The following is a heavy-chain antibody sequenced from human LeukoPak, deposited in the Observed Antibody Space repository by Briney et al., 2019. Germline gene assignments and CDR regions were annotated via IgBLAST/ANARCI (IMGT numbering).Heavy chain of an antibody. CDR1: GYTFTSYG. Sequence: VASVKVSCKASGYTFTSYGISWVRQAPGQGLEWMGWISAYNGNTNYAQKLQGRVTMTTDTSTSTAYMELRSLRSDDTAVYYCARDIVVVPAAIRGVDAFDIWGQGTMVTVSS. J-gene: IGHJ3*02. D-gene: IGHD2-2*02. V-gene: IGHV1-18*01. CDR2: ISAYNGNT. CDR3: ARDIVVVPAAIRGVDAFDI.